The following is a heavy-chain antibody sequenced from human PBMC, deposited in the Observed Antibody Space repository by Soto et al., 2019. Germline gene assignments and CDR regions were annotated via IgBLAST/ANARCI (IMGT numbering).Heavy chain of an antibody. V-gene: IGHV1-18*01. CDR3: ARDAGYCSGGSCYSLFDYYYYGMDV. Sequence: QVQLVQSGAEVKKPGASVKVSCKASGYTFTSYGISWVRQAPGQGLEWMGWISAYNGNTNYAQKLQGRVTMTTDTSTSTAYMELRSLRSDDTAVYYCARDAGYCSGGSCYSLFDYYYYGMDVWGQGTTVTVSS. CDR1: GYTFTSYG. D-gene: IGHD2-15*01. CDR2: ISAYNGNT. J-gene: IGHJ6*02.